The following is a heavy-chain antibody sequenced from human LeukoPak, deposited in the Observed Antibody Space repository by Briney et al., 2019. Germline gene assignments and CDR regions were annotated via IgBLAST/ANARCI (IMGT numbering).Heavy chain of an antibody. CDR3: ARDVGGSYYEY. Sequence: SETLSLTCTVPGGSISSYYWSWIRQPPGKGLEWIGYIYYSGSTNYNPSLKSRVTISVDTSKNQFSLKLSSVTAADTAVYYCARDVGGSYYEYWGQGTLVTVSS. J-gene: IGHJ4*02. CDR1: GGSISSYY. CDR2: IYYSGST. D-gene: IGHD1-26*01. V-gene: IGHV4-59*01.